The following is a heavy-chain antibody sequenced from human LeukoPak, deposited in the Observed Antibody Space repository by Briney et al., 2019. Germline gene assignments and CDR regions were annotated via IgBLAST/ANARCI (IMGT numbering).Heavy chain of an antibody. V-gene: IGHV3-21*01. CDR3: ARDTESYYYGSGSYYNAFGY. CDR2: ISSSSSYI. J-gene: IGHJ4*02. CDR1: EFTFSSYR. D-gene: IGHD3-10*01. Sequence: GGSLRLSCAASEFTFSSYRVNWVRQAPGKGLEWVSSISSSSSYIYYADSVKGRFTISRDNAKNSLYLQMNSLRAEDTAVYYCARDTESYYYGSGSYYNAFGYWGQGTLVTVSS.